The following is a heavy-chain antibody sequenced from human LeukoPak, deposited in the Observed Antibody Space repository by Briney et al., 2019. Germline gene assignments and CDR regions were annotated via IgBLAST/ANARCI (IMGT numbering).Heavy chain of an antibody. CDR3: ARDRFSGSFSGFDY. CDR1: GGSFSPDY. V-gene: IGHV4-4*07. J-gene: IGHJ4*02. Sequence: KPSGTLSLHCTVSGGSFSPDYWSWIRQPPGQGLEWVGRIYTSGSSNYNPSLKSRATMSVDTSKNQISLKLTSVTAADTAVYYCARDRFSGSFSGFDYWGQGALVTVSS. CDR2: IYTSGSS. D-gene: IGHD1-26*01.